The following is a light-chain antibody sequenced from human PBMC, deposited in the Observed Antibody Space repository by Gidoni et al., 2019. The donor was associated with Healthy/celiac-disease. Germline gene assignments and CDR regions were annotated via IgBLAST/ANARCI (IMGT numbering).Light chain of an antibody. CDR3: SSYTSSSTPWV. V-gene: IGLV2-14*03. Sequence: QSALTQPAPVSGPPGQSITISCTGTSSDVGGYNYVSWYQQHPGKAPKLMIYDVSNRPSGVSNRFSGSKSGNTASLTISGLQAEDEADYYCSSYTSSSTPWVFGGGTKLTVL. CDR1: SSDVGGYNY. J-gene: IGLJ3*02. CDR2: DVS.